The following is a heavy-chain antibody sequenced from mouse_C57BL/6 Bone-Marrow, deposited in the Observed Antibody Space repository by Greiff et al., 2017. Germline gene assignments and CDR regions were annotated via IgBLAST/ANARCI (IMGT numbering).Heavy chain of an antibody. J-gene: IGHJ2*01. CDR2: INPNSGTT. CDR3: ARGVSYFDY. Sequence: EVQLQQSGPELVKPGASVKISCKASGYSFTDYNMHWVKQSNGKSLEWIGVINPNSGTTSYNQKFKGKATLPVDQSSSTAYLQLISLTSADSAVYYCARGVSYFDYWGQGTTLTVSS. CDR1: GYSFTDYN. V-gene: IGHV1-39*01.